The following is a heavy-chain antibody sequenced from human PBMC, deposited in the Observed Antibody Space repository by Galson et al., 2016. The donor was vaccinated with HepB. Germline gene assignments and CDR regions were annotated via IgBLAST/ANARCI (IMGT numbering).Heavy chain of an antibody. CDR3: ARGGGRLDN. V-gene: IGHV4-59*01. Sequence: SETLSLTCTVSGGSISGYYWSWIRQPPGKGLEWFGYIHYSGSTHYNPSLASRVTISLDASRNQFSLKLTSVTAADPAIYFCARGGGRLDNWGQGTLVTVSS. CDR1: GGSISGYY. CDR2: IHYSGST. J-gene: IGHJ4*02. D-gene: IGHD3-16*01.